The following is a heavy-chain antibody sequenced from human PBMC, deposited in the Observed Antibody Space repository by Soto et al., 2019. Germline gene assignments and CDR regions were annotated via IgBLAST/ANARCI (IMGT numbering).Heavy chain of an antibody. D-gene: IGHD2-21*02. V-gene: IGHV3-21*01. J-gene: IGHJ2*01. CDR2: ISSSSSYI. CDR3: AREGLLEVTRYCDL. Sequence: EVQLVESGGGLVKPGGSLRLSCAASGFTFSSYSMNWVRQAPGKGLEWVSSISSSSSYIYYADSVKGRFTISRDNAKNSLYLQMNSLRAEDTAVYYCAREGLLEVTRYCDLWGRGTLVTVSS. CDR1: GFTFSSYS.